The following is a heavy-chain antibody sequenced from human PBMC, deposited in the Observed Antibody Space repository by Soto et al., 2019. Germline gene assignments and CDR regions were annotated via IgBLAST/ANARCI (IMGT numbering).Heavy chain of an antibody. Sequence: QVFLQESGPGLVKPSETLSLTCTVSGGSNSNYYWTWVRQSPGKGLEWVGYIHYSGRTHYKPSLVSRVTISADTSKKHFSLKVNFLTAADTAVYHCVYTTGWPGFDFWGQGILVTVSS. CDR3: VYTTGWPGFDF. V-gene: IGHV4-59*01. CDR2: IHYSGRT. CDR1: GGSNSNYY. D-gene: IGHD6-19*01. J-gene: IGHJ4*02.